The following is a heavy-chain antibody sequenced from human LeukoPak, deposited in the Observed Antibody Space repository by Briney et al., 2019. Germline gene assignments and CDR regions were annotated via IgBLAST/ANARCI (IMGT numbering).Heavy chain of an antibody. Sequence: PSETLSLTCAVYGGSFSGYYWSWIRQPPGKGLEWNGKINHSGSTNYNPSLKSRVTISVDTSKNQFSLKLSSVTAADTAVYYCAREVHSSGWYSTRYFDYWGQGTLVTVSS. D-gene: IGHD6-19*01. CDR2: INHSGST. CDR3: AREVHSSGWYSTRYFDY. J-gene: IGHJ4*02. V-gene: IGHV4-34*01. CDR1: GGSFSGYY.